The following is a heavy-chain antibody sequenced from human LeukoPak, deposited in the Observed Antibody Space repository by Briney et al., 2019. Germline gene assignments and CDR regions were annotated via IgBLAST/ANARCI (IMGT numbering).Heavy chain of an antibody. Sequence: GGSLRFSCAASGFTFSSYGMHWVRQAPGKGLEWVAVIWYDGSNKYYADSVKGRFTISRDNSKNTLYLQMNSLRAEDTAVYYCARDLVDYVWGSYRHNWFDPWGQGTLVTVSS. CDR3: ARDLVDYVWGSYRHNWFDP. CDR1: GFTFSSYG. CDR2: IWYDGSNK. V-gene: IGHV3-33*01. D-gene: IGHD3-16*02. J-gene: IGHJ5*02.